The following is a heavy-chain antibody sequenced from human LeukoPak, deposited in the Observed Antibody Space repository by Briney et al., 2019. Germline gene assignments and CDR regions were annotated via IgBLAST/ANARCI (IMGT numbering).Heavy chain of an antibody. CDR2: INPNSGGT. Sequence: ASVKVSCKASGYTFTEYYMHWVRQAPGQGLEWMGWINPNSGGTVYAQKFQGRVTMTRDTSISTAYMELSRVRSDDTAVYYCARARWDRARYFDYWGQGTLVTVSS. J-gene: IGHJ4*02. CDR1: GYTFTEYY. CDR3: ARARWDRARYFDY. V-gene: IGHV1-2*02. D-gene: IGHD1-26*01.